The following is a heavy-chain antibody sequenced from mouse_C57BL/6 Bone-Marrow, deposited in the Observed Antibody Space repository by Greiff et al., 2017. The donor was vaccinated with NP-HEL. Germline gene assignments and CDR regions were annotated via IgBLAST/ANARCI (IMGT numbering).Heavy chain of an antibody. J-gene: IGHJ1*03. CDR3: ARDKNWDVGGWYFDV. CDR1: GFTFSDYY. D-gene: IGHD4-1*01. CDR2: INYDGSST. Sequence: EVKLVESEGGLVQPGSSMKLSCTASGFTFSDYYMAWVRQVPEKGLEWVANINYDGSSTYYLDSLKSRFIISRDNAKNLLYLQMSSLKSEDTATYYCARDKNWDVGGWYFDVWGTGTTVTVSS. V-gene: IGHV5-16*01.